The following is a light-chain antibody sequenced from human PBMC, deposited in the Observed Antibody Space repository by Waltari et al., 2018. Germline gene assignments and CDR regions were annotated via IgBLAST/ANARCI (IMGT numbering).Light chain of an antibody. Sequence: QSALTQPASVSGSPGQSITISCTGTSSDVGSYQYVSWYQQHPGKVPKLMIYEVSNRPSGVSNRFSGSKSGNTASLTISGLQAEDEADYYCSSFSSSSTVVFGGGTKLTVL. CDR2: EVS. CDR1: SSDVGSYQY. CDR3: SSFSSSSTVV. V-gene: IGLV2-14*01. J-gene: IGLJ2*01.